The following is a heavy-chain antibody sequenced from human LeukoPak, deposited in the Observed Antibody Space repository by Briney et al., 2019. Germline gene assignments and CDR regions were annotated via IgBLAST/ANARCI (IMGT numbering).Heavy chain of an antibody. V-gene: IGHV4-38-2*02. CDR3: ARDRGDYYDSSGYLGWFDP. D-gene: IGHD3-22*01. J-gene: IGHJ5*02. Sequence: PSETLSLTCTVSGYSISSGYYWGWLRQPPGKGLEWIGSIYHSGSTYYNPSLKSRATISVDTSKNQFSLKLSSVTAADTAVYYCARDRGDYYDSSGYLGWFDPWGQGTLVTVSS. CDR1: GYSISSGYY. CDR2: IYHSGST.